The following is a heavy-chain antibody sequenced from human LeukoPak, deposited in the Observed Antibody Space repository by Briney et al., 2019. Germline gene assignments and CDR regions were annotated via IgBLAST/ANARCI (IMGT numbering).Heavy chain of an antibody. V-gene: IGHV4-59*01. J-gene: IGHJ6*03. Sequence: PSQTLSLTCTVSGGSISSYYWSWIRQPPGKGLEWIGYIYYSGSTNYNPSLKSRVTISVDTSKNQFSLKLSSVTAADTAVYYCASGTSIRYYYYYMDVWGKGTTVTVSS. CDR1: GGSISSYY. D-gene: IGHD6-6*01. CDR3: ASGTSIRYYYYYMDV. CDR2: IYYSGST.